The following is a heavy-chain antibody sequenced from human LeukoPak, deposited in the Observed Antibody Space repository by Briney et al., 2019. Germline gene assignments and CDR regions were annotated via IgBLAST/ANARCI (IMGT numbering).Heavy chain of an antibody. Sequence: GGSLRLSCAASGFIVSSNYMNWVRQAPGKGLEWVSVIYSDGSTYYADSVKGRFTISRDNSKNTLYLQMNSLRAEDTAVYYCARDFVVDCGGDCSIRTFDYWGQGTLVTVSS. CDR3: ARDFVVDCGGDCSIRTFDY. V-gene: IGHV3-53*01. CDR1: GFIVSSNY. D-gene: IGHD2-21*02. J-gene: IGHJ4*02. CDR2: IYSDGST.